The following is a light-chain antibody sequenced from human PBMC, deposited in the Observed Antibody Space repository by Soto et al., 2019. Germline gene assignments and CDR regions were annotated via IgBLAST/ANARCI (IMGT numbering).Light chain of an antibody. CDR2: AAS. V-gene: IGKV1-6*01. Sequence: AIKLTQSPSSLSASVGDRVTITCRASTGIRTDLSWYQQKPGKVPKVLIYAASSLQSGVPSRFSGSGSGTDFTLTISSLQPEDFATYYCLQDYNYPRTFGQGTKVDIK. CDR1: TGIRTD. J-gene: IGKJ1*01. CDR3: LQDYNYPRT.